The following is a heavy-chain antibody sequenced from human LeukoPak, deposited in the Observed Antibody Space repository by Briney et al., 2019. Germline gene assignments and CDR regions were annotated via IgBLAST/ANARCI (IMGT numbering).Heavy chain of an antibody. Sequence: GGSLRLSCAASGYTVSSNYMSWVRQAPGKGLEWVSVIYSGGSTYYADSVKGRFTISRDNSKNTLYLQMNSLRAEDTAVYYCARVYDYGDYGFDYWGQGTLVTVSS. CDR2: IYSGGST. D-gene: IGHD4-17*01. V-gene: IGHV3-66*01. CDR1: GYTVSSNY. J-gene: IGHJ4*02. CDR3: ARVYDYGDYGFDY.